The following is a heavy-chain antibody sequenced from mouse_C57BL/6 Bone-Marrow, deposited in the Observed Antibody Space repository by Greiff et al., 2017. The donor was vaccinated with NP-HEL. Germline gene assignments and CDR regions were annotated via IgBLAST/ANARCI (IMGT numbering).Heavy chain of an antibody. J-gene: IGHJ4*01. Sequence: EVKLVESGGGLVQPGGSLKLSCAASGFTFSDYYMYWVRQTPEKRLEWVAYISNGGGSTYYPDTVKGRFTIYRDNAKNTLYLQMSRLKSEDTAMYYCARQGELRGAYAMDYWGQGTSVTVSS. V-gene: IGHV5-12*01. CDR3: ARQGELRGAYAMDY. CDR2: ISNGGGST. CDR1: GFTFSDYY. D-gene: IGHD2-4*01.